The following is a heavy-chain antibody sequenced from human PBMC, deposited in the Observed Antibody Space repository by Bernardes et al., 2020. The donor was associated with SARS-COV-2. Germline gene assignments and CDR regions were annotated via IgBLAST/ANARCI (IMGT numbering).Heavy chain of an antibody. D-gene: IGHD1-1*01. Sequence: SETLSLTCNVSGVSISSYFCCWIRQPAGKGLECIVLMYVGGSSSYHPTLKSRVTLSVDTSKKQFSLTLRSVTAADTAVYYCARDRGGVVAAPKDDGLDVWGQGTTVSVSS. V-gene: IGHV4-4*07. J-gene: IGHJ6*02. CDR1: GVSISSYF. CDR2: MYVGGSS. CDR3: ARDRGGVVAAPKDDGLDV.